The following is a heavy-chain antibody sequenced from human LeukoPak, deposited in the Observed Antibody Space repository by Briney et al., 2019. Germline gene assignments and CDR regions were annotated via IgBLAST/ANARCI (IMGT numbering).Heavy chain of an antibody. CDR2: IHYTGST. CDR3: ARGSVECSSASCSTIYYYSGMDV. CDR1: GGSISSSSCY. D-gene: IGHD2-2*01. V-gene: IGHV4-39*01. Sequence: PSETLSLTCTVSGGSISSSSCYWGWIRQPPGKGLEWIGSIHYTGSTYSNPSLKSRVTISEDTSKNQISLRLSSVTAADTAIYYCARGSVECSSASCSTIYYYSGMDVWGQGTTVTVSS. J-gene: IGHJ6*02.